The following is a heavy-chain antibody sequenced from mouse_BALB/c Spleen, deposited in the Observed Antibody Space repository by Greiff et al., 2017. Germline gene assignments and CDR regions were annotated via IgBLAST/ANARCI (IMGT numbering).Heavy chain of an antibody. CDR3: TRSYGSSSPFDY. J-gene: IGHJ2*01. D-gene: IGHD1-1*01. CDR2: IYPGNSDT. V-gene: IGHV1-5*01. CDR1: GYSFTSYW. Sequence: EVKLQESGTVLARPGASVKMSCKASGYSFTSYWMHWVKQRPGQGLEWIGAIYPGNSDTSYNQKFKGKAKLTAVTSASTAYMELSSLTNEDSAVYYCTRSYGSSSPFDYWGQGTTLTVSS.